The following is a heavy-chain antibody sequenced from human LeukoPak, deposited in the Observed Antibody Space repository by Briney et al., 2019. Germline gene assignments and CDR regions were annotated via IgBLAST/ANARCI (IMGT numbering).Heavy chain of an antibody. CDR1: GGSISSGDYY. D-gene: IGHD3-10*01. CDR2: IYYSGST. J-gene: IGHJ5*02. CDR3: ARSQGGLLGGNWFDP. Sequence: SETLSLTRTVSGGSISSGDYYWSWIRQPPGKGLEWIGYIYYSGSTYYNPSLKSRVTISVDTFKNQFSLKLSSVTAADTAVYYCARSQGGLLGGNWFDPWGQGTLVTVSS. V-gene: IGHV4-30-4*01.